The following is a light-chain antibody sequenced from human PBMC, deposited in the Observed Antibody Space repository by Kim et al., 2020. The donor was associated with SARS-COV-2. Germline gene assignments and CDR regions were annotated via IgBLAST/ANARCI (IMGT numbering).Light chain of an antibody. CDR1: QANRND. V-gene: IGKV1-17*01. CDR3: VQQSGHPRP. Sequence: ASVGDKVTTTCRASQANRNDLGWHQQKPGKATKCLIYGASILQSGVPSRFSGSVSGTEFTLTISSLQPEDFATYFCVQQSGHPRPFGQATKVEVK. CDR2: GAS. J-gene: IGKJ1*01.